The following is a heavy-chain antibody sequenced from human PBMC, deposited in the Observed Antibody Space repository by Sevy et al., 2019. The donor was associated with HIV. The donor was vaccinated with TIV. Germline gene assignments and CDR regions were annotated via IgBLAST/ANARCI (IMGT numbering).Heavy chain of an antibody. D-gene: IGHD6-19*01. J-gene: IGHJ4*02. V-gene: IGHV3-53*01. CDR2: IYSDGTT. CDR1: GFSVSRNH. CDR3: ARRLSSAWYFDF. Sequence: GGSLRLSCAASGFSVSRNHINWVRQAPGKGQEWISVIYSDGTTQYADSVKGRFTISRDTSNNTGYLQVSSLRADDTAVYYCARRLSSAWYFDFWGQGTLVTASS.